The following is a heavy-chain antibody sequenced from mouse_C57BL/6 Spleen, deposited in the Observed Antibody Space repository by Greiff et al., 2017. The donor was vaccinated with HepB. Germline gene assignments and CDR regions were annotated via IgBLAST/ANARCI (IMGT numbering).Heavy chain of an antibody. CDR1: GYTFTSYG. D-gene: IGHD2-1*01. J-gene: IGHJ3*01. CDR3: ARRGMGDGNYPAWFAY. CDR2: IYPRSGNT. V-gene: IGHV1-81*01. Sequence: VQLQQSGAELARPGASVKLSCKASGYTFTSYGISWVKQRTGQGLEWIGEIYPRSGNTYYNEKFKGKATLTADKSSSTAYMELRSLTSEDSAVYFCARRGMGDGNYPAWFAYWGQGTLVTVSA.